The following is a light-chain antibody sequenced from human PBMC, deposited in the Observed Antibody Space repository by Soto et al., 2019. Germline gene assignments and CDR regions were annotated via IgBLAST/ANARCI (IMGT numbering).Light chain of an antibody. CDR3: QQYNTCLWT. CDR1: QSVSSN. CDR2: GAS. V-gene: IGKV3-15*01. J-gene: IGKJ1*01. Sequence: EIVMTQSPATLSVSPGERATLSCRASQSVSSNLAWYQQKPGQTPMLLLYGASTRASSIPASCSGSGSGTESILTIRSQQSEYVAVYYCQQYNTCLWTFGQGTNLEI.